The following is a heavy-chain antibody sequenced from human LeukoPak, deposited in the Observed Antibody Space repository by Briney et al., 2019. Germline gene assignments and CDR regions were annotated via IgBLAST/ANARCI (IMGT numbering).Heavy chain of an antibody. V-gene: IGHV3-21*01. CDR3: ARGGREVGATSSDYFDY. Sequence: GGSLRLSCAASGFTFSSYSMNWVRQAPGKGLEWVSSISSSSSYIYYADSVKGRFTISRDNAKNSLYLQMNSLSAEDTAVHYCARGGREVGATSSDYFDYWGQGTLVTVSS. CDR2: ISSSSSYI. CDR1: GFTFSSYS. J-gene: IGHJ4*02. D-gene: IGHD1-26*01.